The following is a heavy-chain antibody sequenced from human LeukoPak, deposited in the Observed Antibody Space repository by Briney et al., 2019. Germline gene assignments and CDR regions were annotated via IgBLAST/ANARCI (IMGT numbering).Heavy chain of an antibody. Sequence: ASVKVSCKASGYTFTGHYMHWVRQAPGQGPEWMGRINPNSGGTNYAQKFQGRVTMTRDTSISTAYMELSRLRSDDTAVYYCARAHDYSNYLLDYWGQGTLVNVSS. CDR3: ARAHDYSNYLLDY. V-gene: IGHV1-2*06. D-gene: IGHD4-11*01. CDR1: GYTFTGHY. CDR2: INPNSGGT. J-gene: IGHJ4*02.